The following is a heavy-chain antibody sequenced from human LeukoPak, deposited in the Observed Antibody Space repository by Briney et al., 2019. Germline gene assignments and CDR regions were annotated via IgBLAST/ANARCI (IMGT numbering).Heavy chain of an antibody. CDR2: IWFDGSNK. J-gene: IGHJ4*02. CDR1: GFSFSNYG. D-gene: IGHD3-22*01. CDR3: ARTSYDSTWAMDFFDF. Sequence: PGRSLRLSCAASGFSFSNYGMHWLRQAPGKGLEWVALIWFDGSNKYYADSVKGRFTISRDNSKNTLYLQMNSLRAEDTAVYYCARTSYDSTWAMDFFDFWGQGSLVTVSS. V-gene: IGHV3-33*01.